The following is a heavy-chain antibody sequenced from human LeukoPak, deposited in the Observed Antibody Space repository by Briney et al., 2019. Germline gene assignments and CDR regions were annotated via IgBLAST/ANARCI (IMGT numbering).Heavy chain of an antibody. V-gene: IGHV5-51*01. D-gene: IGHD6-13*01. J-gene: IGHJ4*02. CDR1: GYRFANYW. CDR3: ARHFIAAAAPDY. CDR2: IYPGDSDT. Sequence: GESLKISCKGSGYRFANYWIGWVRQMPGKGLEWMGIIYPGDSDTKHSPSFQGQVTISADKSNSTAYLQWSSLKASDTATYYCARHFIAAAAPDYWGQGTLVTVSS.